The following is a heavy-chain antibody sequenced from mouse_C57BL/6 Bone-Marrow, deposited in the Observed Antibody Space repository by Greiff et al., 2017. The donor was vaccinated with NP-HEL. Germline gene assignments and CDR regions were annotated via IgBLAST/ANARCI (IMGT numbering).Heavy chain of an antibody. J-gene: IGHJ4*01. CDR2: ISYDGSN. Sequence: EVKLMESGPGLVKPSQSLSLTCSVTGYSITSGYYWNWIRQFPGNKLEWMGYISYDGSNNYNPSLKNRISITRDTSKNQFFLKLNSVTTEDTATYYCARVTTVVGAMDYWGQGTSVTVSS. D-gene: IGHD1-1*01. CDR1: GYSITSGYY. V-gene: IGHV3-6*01. CDR3: ARVTTVVGAMDY.